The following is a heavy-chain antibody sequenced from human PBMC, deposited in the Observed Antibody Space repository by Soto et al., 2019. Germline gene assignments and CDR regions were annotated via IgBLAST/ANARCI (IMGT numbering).Heavy chain of an antibody. CDR1: GFTFISYG. J-gene: IGHJ6*02. CDR3: AKDVFDGRGSYYYYYYGMDV. V-gene: IGHV3-30*18. CDR2: ISYDGSNK. D-gene: IGHD1-26*01. Sequence: GGPLRHPCAASGFTFISYGIHRVLQTPGKGLEWVAVISYDGSNKYYADSVKGRFTISRDNSKNTLYLQMNSLRAEDTAVYYCAKDVFDGRGSYYYYYYGMDVWGQGTTVTVSS.